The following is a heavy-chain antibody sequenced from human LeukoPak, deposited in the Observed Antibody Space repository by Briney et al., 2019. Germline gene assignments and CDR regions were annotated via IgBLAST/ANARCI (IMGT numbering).Heavy chain of an antibody. D-gene: IGHD3-3*01. J-gene: IGHJ5*02. CDR2: IYNGSST. CDR3: ARDRGSIDDFWSGSFDP. V-gene: IGHV3-53*01. CDR1: GFTVSSNY. Sequence: GGPLRLSCAASGFTVSSNYMSCVRQAPGKGLEWVSVIYNGSSTYYSDSEKGRFTLSRDNSKNTLYLQMNSLRAEDTAVYYCARDRGSIDDFWSGSFDPWGQGTLVTVSS.